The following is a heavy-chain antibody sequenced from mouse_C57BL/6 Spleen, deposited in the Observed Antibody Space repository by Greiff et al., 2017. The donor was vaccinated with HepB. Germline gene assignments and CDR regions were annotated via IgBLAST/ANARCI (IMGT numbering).Heavy chain of an antibody. CDR3: ARQLRLYAMDY. V-gene: IGHV5-17*01. D-gene: IGHD3-2*02. J-gene: IGHJ4*01. CDR2: ISSGSSTI. Sequence: EVKVVESGGGLVKPGGSLKLSCAASGFTFSDYGMHWVRQAPEKGLEWVAYISSGSSTIYYADTVKGRFTISRDNAKNTLFLQMTSLRSEDTAMYYCARQLRLYAMDYWGQGTSVTVSS. CDR1: GFTFSDYG.